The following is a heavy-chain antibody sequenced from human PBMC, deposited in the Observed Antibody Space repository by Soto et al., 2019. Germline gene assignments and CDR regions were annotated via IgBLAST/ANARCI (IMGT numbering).Heavy chain of an antibody. CDR1: GGSISSYY. CDR2: IYYSGST. J-gene: IGHJ6*02. Sequence: SETLSLTCTVSGGSISSYYWSWIRQPPGKGLEWIGYIYYSGSTNYDPSLKSRVTISVDTSKNQFSLKLSSVTAADTAVYYCARVATTNTMVRGVIKAYYYYGMDVWGQGTTVTVSS. CDR3: ARVATTNTMVRGVIKAYYYYGMDV. D-gene: IGHD3-10*01. V-gene: IGHV4-59*01.